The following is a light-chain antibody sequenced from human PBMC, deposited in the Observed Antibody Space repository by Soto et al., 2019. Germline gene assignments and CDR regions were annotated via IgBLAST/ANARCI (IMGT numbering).Light chain of an antibody. CDR3: AAWDASLGGFYV. CDR2: SNN. CDR1: NIGSNT. V-gene: IGLV1-44*01. Sequence: ELTQPPSVSVAPGQTVRVTCGAKNIGSNTVNWYQHLPGSAPKLLIYSNNHRPSGVPDRFSASKAGASASLAISGLQSEDEGDYYCAAWDASLGGFYVFGSGTKVTVL. J-gene: IGLJ1*01.